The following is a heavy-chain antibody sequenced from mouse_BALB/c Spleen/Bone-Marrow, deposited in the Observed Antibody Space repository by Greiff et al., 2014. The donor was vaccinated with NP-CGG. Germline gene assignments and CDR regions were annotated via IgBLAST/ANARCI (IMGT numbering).Heavy chain of an antibody. CDR3: ARSSSYDYDVGFAY. J-gene: IGHJ3*01. Sequence: EVQLQQSGPGLVKPSQSLSLTCIVTGYSITRDYAWNWIRQFPGNKLEWIGYISYSGSTTYNPSLESRISITRDTSKNQFFLQLNSVTTEDTATYYCARSSSYDYDVGFAYWGQGTLVTVSA. CDR2: ISYSGST. D-gene: IGHD2-4*01. CDR1: GYSITRDYA. V-gene: IGHV3-2*02.